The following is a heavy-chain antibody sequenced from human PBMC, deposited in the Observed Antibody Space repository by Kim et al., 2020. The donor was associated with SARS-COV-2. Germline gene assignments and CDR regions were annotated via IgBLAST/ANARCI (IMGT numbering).Heavy chain of an antibody. D-gene: IGHD6-6*01. Sequence: GGSLRLSCAASGFTFSSYAMHWVRQAPGKGLEWVAVISNDGSSTNYADSVKGRFTISRDNSKNTLYLQMNSLRAEDTAVYYCARSIAGCYYYGMDVWGQGTTVTVSS. CDR2: ISNDGSST. V-gene: IGHV3-30*04. CDR1: GFTFSSYA. CDR3: ARSIAGCYYYGMDV. J-gene: IGHJ6*02.